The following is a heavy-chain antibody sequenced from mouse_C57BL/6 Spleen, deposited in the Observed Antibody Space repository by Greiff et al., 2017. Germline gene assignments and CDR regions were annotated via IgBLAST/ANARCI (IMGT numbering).Heavy chain of an antibody. CDR1: GYAFSSSW. V-gene: IGHV1-82*01. CDR3: ARWLLRGYAMDY. J-gene: IGHJ4*01. D-gene: IGHD2-3*01. Sequence: VQLQQSGAELARPGASVKISCKASGYAFSSSWMNWVKQRPGKGLEWIGRIYPGDGDTNYNGKFKGKATLTADKSSSTAYMQLSSLTSEDSAVYFCARWLLRGYAMDYWGQGTSVTVSS. CDR2: IYPGDGDT.